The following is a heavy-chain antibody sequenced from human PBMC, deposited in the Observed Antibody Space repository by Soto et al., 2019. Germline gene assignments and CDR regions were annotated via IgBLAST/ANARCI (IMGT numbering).Heavy chain of an antibody. V-gene: IGHV3-30-3*01. CDR3: AREPGYSSGWYVY. D-gene: IGHD6-19*01. CDR1: GFTFSSYA. Sequence: GGSLRLSCAASGFTFSSYAMHWVRQAPGKGLEWVAVISYDGNNKYYADSVKGRFTISRDNSKNTLYLQMNSLRAEDTAVYYCAREPGYSSGWYVYWGQGTLVTVSS. CDR2: ISYDGNNK. J-gene: IGHJ4*02.